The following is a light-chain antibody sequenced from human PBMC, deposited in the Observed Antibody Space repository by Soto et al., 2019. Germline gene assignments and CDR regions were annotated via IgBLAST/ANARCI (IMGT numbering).Light chain of an antibody. Sequence: QSVLTQPASVSGSPGQSITISCTGTSSNVGSYKLVSWYQQHPGKAPKLVIYEVTKRPSGVSNRFSGSKSGNTASLTISGLQAEDETDYYCSSYTSTNHVVFGGGTQLTVL. CDR2: EVT. CDR1: SSNVGSYKL. CDR3: SSYTSTNHVV. J-gene: IGLJ2*01. V-gene: IGLV2-14*02.